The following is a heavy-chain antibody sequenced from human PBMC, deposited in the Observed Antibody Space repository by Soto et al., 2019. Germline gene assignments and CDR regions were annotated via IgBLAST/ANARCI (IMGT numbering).Heavy chain of an antibody. CDR3: AREDGGGGRRHDF. Sequence: QVQLVQSGAEVKKPGASVKISCKTSGYTFAMHYIHWVRQVPGQGLEWMGMINPSDGSTSYVQKFQGRVTMTRDTSATTVFLNMSRLTSHDTAVFYCAREDGGGGRRHDFWGQGPLVTVSS. D-gene: IGHD2-15*01. V-gene: IGHV1-46*01. CDR2: INPSDGST. CDR1: GYTFAMHY. J-gene: IGHJ4*02.